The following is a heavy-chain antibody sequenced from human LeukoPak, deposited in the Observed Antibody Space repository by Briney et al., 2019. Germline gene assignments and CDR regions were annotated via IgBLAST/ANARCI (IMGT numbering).Heavy chain of an antibody. V-gene: IGHV4-34*01. J-gene: IGHJ3*02. CDR2: INHSGST. CDR3: ARGPLRLWFGELLYAFDI. D-gene: IGHD3-10*01. CDR1: GGSFSGYY. Sequence: SETLSLTCAVYGGSFSGYYWSWIRQPPGKGLEWIGEINHSGSTNYNPSLKSRVTISVDTSKNQFSLKLSSVTAADTAVYYCARGPLRLWFGELLYAFDIWGQGAMVTVSS.